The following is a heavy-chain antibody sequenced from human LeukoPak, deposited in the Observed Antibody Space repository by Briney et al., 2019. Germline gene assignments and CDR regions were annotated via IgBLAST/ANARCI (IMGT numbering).Heavy chain of an antibody. V-gene: IGHV3-53*01. J-gene: IGHJ4*02. CDR2: IYSGGST. D-gene: IGHD3-22*01. CDR3: ASLPYYYDSSGYDY. CDR1: GFTVSSNY. Sequence: GGSLRLSCAASGFTVSSNYMSWVRQAPGKGLEWVPVIYSGGSTYYADSVKGRFTISRDNSKNTLYLQMNSLRAEDTAVYYCASLPYYYDSSGYDYWGQGTLVTVSS.